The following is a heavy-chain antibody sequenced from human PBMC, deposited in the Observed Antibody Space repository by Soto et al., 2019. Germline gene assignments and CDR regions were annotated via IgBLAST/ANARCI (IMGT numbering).Heavy chain of an antibody. CDR3: VKNSGWFNT. V-gene: IGHV3-23*01. Sequence: QLLQSGGGLVQPGGSLTLSCAASGFTFGTTDMSWVRQAPGEGLEWVSTSDGSGGITYYADSVKGRFTISGDNSRNTVYLQMNSLRGDDTALYYCVKNSGWFNTWGQGALVTVSS. D-gene: IGHD3-10*01. J-gene: IGHJ5*02. CDR2: SDGSGGIT. CDR1: GFTFGTTD.